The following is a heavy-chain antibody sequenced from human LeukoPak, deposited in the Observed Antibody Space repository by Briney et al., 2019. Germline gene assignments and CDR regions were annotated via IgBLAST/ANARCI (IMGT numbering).Heavy chain of an antibody. CDR1: GFTFSSYS. CDR3: AKDFEGFCGGDCYSMDF. CDR2: ISSSSSII. D-gene: IGHD2-21*02. J-gene: IGHJ4*02. Sequence: GGSLRLSCAASGFTFSSYSMNWVRQAPGKGLEWVSYISSSSSIIYYADSVKGRFTISRDNAKNSLYLQMNSLRPEDTAVYYCAKDFEGFCGGDCYSMDFWGQGTLATVSS. V-gene: IGHV3-48*01.